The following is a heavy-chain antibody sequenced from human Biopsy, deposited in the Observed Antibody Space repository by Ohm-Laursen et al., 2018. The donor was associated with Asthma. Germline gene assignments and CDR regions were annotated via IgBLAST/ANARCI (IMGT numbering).Heavy chain of an antibody. CDR2: IIPMYGVP. CDR3: ARVDAIMISGDFYFYSGFDL. J-gene: IGHJ6*02. CDR1: GYTFTSYD. Sequence: SVKVSCKASGYTFTSYDINWVRQATGQGLEWMGGIIPMYGVPKVAQKFQGRVTITADESTSTAYMEMSSLRSEDTAVYYCARVDAIMISGDFYFYSGFDLWGQGTTVRVSS. V-gene: IGHV1-69*13. D-gene: IGHD3-16*01.